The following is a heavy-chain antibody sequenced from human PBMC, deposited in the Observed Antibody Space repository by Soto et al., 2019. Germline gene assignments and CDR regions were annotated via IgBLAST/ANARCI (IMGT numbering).Heavy chain of an antibody. CDR1: GFTVSSNY. J-gene: IGHJ6*03. Sequence: EVQLVESGGGLVQPGGSLRLSCAASGFTVSSNYMSWVRQAPGKGLEWVSVIYSGGSTYYADSVKGRFTISRDNSKNTLYLQMNSLRAEDTAVYYCQLGRRYNWKVPEGYKRRVRDYYMDVWGKGTTVTVSS. CDR3: QLGRRYNWKVPEGYKRRVRDYYMDV. D-gene: IGHD1-1*01. CDR2: IYSGGST. V-gene: IGHV3-66*01.